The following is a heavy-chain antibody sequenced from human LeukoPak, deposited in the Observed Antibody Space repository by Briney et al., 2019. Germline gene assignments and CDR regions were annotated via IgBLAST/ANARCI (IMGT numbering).Heavy chain of an antibody. CDR3: ARGLLERPRSAFDI. CDR1: GFTFSSYE. J-gene: IGHJ3*02. CDR2: ITSGSGSTI. D-gene: IGHD1-1*01. V-gene: IGHV3-48*03. Sequence: GGSLRLSCAASGFTFSSYEMNWVRQAPGKGLEWVSYITSGSGSTIYYADSVKGRFTISRDNAKNSLYLQMNSLRAEDTAVYYCARGLLERPRSAFDIWGQGTMVTVSS.